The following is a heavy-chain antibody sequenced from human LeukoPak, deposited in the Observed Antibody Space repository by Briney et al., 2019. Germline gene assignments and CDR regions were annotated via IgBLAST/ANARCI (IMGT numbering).Heavy chain of an antibody. Sequence: SETLSLTCTVSGGSISSSTYCWGWIRHPPGKGLEWIGSIYYSGSTNYNPSLKSRVTISVDTSKNKCSLKLSSVTAADTAVYYCARSYGSSYDAFDIWGQGTMVTVSS. J-gene: IGHJ3*02. CDR1: GGSISSSTYC. CDR2: IYYSGST. V-gene: IGHV4-39*07. CDR3: ARSYGSSYDAFDI. D-gene: IGHD3-22*01.